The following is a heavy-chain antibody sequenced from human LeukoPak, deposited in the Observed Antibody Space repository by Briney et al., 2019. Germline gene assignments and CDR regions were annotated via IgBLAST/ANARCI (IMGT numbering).Heavy chain of an antibody. D-gene: IGHD6-6*01. CDR2: INHSGST. CDR3: AFEYSSSSGDY. CDR1: GGSFSGYY. Sequence: SETLSLTCAVYGGSFSGYYWSWIRQPPGKGLEWIGEINHSGSTNYNPSLKSRVTISVDTSKNQFSLKLSSVTAADTAVYYCAFEYSSSSGDYWGRGTLATVSS. J-gene: IGHJ4*02. V-gene: IGHV4-34*01.